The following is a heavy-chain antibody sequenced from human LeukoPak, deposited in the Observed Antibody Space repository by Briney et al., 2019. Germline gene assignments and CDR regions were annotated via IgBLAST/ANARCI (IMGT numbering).Heavy chain of an antibody. J-gene: IGHJ4*02. CDR1: GGSISSYY. Sequence: SETLSLTCTVSGGSISSYYWSWIRQPPGKGLEWIGYIYYSWSTNYNPSLKSRVTISVDTSKNQFSLKLSSVTASDTAVYYCARMHGYCSGGSCYNNYFDYWGQGTLVTVSS. V-gene: IGHV4-59*01. D-gene: IGHD2-15*01. CDR3: ARMHGYCSGGSCYNNYFDY. CDR2: IYYSWST.